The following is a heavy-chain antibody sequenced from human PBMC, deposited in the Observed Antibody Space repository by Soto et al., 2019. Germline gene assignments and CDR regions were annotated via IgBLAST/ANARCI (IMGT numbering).Heavy chain of an antibody. V-gene: IGHV3-23*01. CDR2: ISGSGGST. Sequence: GGSLRLSCAASGFTFSSYAMSWVRQAPGKGLEWVSAISGSGGSTYYADSVKGRFTISRDNSKNTLYLQMNSLRAEDTAVYYCAKDQGAQDQLYDVWSGYQYYYYGMDVWGQGTTVTVSS. CDR1: GFTFSSYA. CDR3: AKDQGAQDQLYDVWSGYQYYYYGMDV. D-gene: IGHD3-3*01. J-gene: IGHJ6*02.